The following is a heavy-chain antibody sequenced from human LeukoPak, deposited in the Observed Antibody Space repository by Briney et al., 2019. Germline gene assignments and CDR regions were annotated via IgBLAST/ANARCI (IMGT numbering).Heavy chain of an antibody. V-gene: IGHV4-39*01. J-gene: IGHJ5*02. Sequence: SETLSLTCTVSGGSSSSSSYYWRWLRQPPGRGLEWIGSSYYSGSTYYNPSLKSRVTISVDTSKHQSSLKLSSVTAADTAVYYCARHVWQQLVAWFDPWGQGTLVTVSS. CDR2: SYYSGST. D-gene: IGHD6-13*01. CDR1: GGSSSSSSYY. CDR3: ARHVWQQLVAWFDP.